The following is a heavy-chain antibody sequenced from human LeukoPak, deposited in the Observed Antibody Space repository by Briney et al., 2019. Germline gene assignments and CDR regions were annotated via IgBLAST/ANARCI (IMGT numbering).Heavy chain of an antibody. Sequence: GSVKLSCKASGYTFIDYYMHWVRQAPGQGLEWMGWINPNSGGTNYAQKFQGRVTMTRDTSTSTAYMELSRLRADDTAVYYCACSGEAFDIWGQGTMVSVSS. J-gene: IGHJ3*02. CDR3: ACSGEAFDI. CDR2: INPNSGGT. CDR1: GYTFIDYY. V-gene: IGHV1-2*02. D-gene: IGHD1-1*01.